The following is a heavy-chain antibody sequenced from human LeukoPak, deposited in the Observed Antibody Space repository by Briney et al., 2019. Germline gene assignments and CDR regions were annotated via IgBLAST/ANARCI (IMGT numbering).Heavy chain of an antibody. CDR2: IHYDGSIS. V-gene: IGHV3-30*02. D-gene: IGHD1-14*01. Sequence: GGSLRLSCAASGFTFSDYGMHWVRQAPGKGLAWVAFIHYDGSISYYANSVKGRFTISRDNSKNTLYMQMNSLRAEDTAVYYCATRTLITEQYMFDQWGQGTLVTVSS. J-gene: IGHJ4*02. CDR3: ATRTLITEQYMFDQ. CDR1: GFTFSDYG.